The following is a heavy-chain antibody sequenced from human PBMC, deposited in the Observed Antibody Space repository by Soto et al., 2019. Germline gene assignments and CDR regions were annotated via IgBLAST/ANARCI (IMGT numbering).Heavy chain of an antibody. CDR1: GFTFITYG. CDR2: IWYDGSND. D-gene: IGHD6-6*01. CDR3: ARESRPGYGMDV. V-gene: IGHV3-33*01. Sequence: QEQLVESGGGLVQPGKSLRLSCVASGFTFITYGMHWVRQAPGKGVEWVAVIWYDGSNDYYVDSVKGRFTISRDNSKKMLYLQMNSLRVEDTALYYCARESRPGYGMDVWGQGTMVTVSS. J-gene: IGHJ6*02.